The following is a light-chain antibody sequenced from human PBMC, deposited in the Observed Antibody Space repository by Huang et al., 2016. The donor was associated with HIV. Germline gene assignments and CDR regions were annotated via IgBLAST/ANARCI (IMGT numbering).Light chain of an antibody. J-gene: IGKJ2*01. V-gene: IGKV2-28*01. CDR1: LRLLHNNGQDY. CDR2: LGS. Sequence: EIVMTQSPLSLPVTAGEPASISCRSSLRLLHNNGQDYLDWYLQKPGQSPQLLIYLGSYRASGVPDRFNGSGSGTEFSLEISRVEAEDVGVYYCMQALQTPYTFGQGTKLEI. CDR3: MQALQTPYT.